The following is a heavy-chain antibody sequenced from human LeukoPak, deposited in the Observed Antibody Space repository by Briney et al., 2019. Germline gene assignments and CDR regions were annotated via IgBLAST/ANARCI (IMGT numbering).Heavy chain of an antibody. CDR3: ARSPGYSYGMDV. Sequence: GGSLRLSCAASGFTFGAYTMNWVRQAPGKGLEWVAVISYDGSNKYYADSVKGRFTISRDNSKNTLYLQMNSLRAEDTAVYYCARSPGYSYGMDVWGQGTTVTVSS. CDR1: GFTFGAYT. V-gene: IGHV3-30-3*01. J-gene: IGHJ6*02. CDR2: ISYDGSNK. D-gene: IGHD2-15*01.